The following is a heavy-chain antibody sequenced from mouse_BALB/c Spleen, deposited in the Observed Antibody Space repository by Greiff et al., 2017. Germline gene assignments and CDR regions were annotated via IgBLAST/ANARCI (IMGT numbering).Heavy chain of an antibody. J-gene: IGHJ3*01. D-gene: IGHD1-1*01. V-gene: IGHV2-9*02. CDR1: GFSLTSYG. CDR3: AREGITTVHWFAY. Sequence: QVQLKQSGPGLVAPSQSLSITCTVSGFSLTSYGVHWVRQPPGKGLEWLGVIWAGGSTNYNSALMSRLSISKDNSKSQVFLKMNSLQTDDTAMYYCAREGITTVHWFAYWGQGTLVTVSA. CDR2: IWAGGST.